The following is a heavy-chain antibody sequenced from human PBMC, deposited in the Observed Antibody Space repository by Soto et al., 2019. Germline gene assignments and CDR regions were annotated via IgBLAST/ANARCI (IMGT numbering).Heavy chain of an antibody. Sequence: HLVQSGPEVKKPGASVTVSCKTSEDTFRNYAISWVRQAPGQGLEWMGGIIPIFGTANYAQKFQGRVTITADTSANTVYLELSSLRSEDTAVYYCASTKYDSSAYYYWYLGLWGRGTLVTVSS. V-gene: IGHV1-69*06. J-gene: IGHJ2*01. CDR2: IIPIFGTA. CDR3: ASTKYDSSAYYYWYLGL. D-gene: IGHD3-22*01. CDR1: EDTFRNYA.